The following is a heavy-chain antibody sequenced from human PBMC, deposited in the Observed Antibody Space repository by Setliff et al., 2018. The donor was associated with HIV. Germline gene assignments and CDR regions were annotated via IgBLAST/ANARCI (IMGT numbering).Heavy chain of an antibody. CDR1: GGSFSDYY. CDR3: ARGGGFWSGQLDY. D-gene: IGHD3-3*01. J-gene: IGHJ4*02. CDR2: VYHTGIS. Sequence: SETLSLTCAVYGGSFSDYYRTWIRQPPGRGLEWIGEVYHTGISNFNPSLKSRVTIPVDTPRKQFSLKLTSVTAADTAVYYCARGGGFWSGQLDYWAQGTLVTVSS. V-gene: IGHV4-34*01.